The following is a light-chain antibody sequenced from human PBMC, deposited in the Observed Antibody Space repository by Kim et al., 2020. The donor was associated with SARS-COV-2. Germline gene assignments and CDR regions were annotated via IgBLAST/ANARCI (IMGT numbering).Light chain of an antibody. V-gene: IGLV3-1*01. Sequence: SVSPGQTASITCSGNKLGDKYAYWYQKKPGQSPVLVIYQHTKRPSGISQRFSGSSSGNTATLTISRAQTMDEADYYCQAWDSSTAVFGGGTKLTVL. CDR3: QAWDSSTAV. CDR1: KLGDKY. J-gene: IGLJ3*02. CDR2: QHT.